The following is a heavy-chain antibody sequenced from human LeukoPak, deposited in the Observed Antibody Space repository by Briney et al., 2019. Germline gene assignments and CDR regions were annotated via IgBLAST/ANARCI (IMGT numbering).Heavy chain of an antibody. D-gene: IGHD3-22*01. Sequence: GGSLRLSCAASGFTFSSYSMNWVRQAPGKGLEWVSSISSSSSYIYYADSVKGRFTISRDNAKNSLYLQMNSLRAEDTAVYYCARGSYYDSSGSDAFDIWGQGTMVTVSS. V-gene: IGHV3-21*01. CDR1: GFTFSSYS. J-gene: IGHJ3*02. CDR2: ISSSSSYI. CDR3: ARGSYYDSSGSDAFDI.